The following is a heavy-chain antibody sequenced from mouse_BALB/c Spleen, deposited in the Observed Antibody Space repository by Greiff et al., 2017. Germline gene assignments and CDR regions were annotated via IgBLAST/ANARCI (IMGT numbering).Heavy chain of an antibody. V-gene: IGHV7-1*02. D-gene: IGHD2-3*01. J-gene: IGHJ2*01. CDR1: GFTFSDFY. CDR3: ARDAEDGYYDY. CDR2: SRNKANDYTT. Sequence: EVKVVESGGGLVQPGGSLRLSCATSGFTFSDFYMEWVRQPPGKRLEWIAASRNKANDYTTEYSASVKGRFIVSRDTSQSILYLQMNALRAEDTAIYYCARDAEDGYYDYWGQGTTLTVSS.